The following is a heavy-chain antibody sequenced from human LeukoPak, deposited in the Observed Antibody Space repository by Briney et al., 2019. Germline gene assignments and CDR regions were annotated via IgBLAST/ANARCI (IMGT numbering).Heavy chain of an antibody. CDR3: ARAKAPANFDP. V-gene: IGHV1-2*02. CDR1: GYTFTGYY. CDR2: INPKNGGS. J-gene: IGHJ5*02. Sequence: GASVKVSCKASGYTFTGYYMHWVRQAPGQGLEWVGWINPKNGGSNYAQKFQGRVTMTRNTSISTAYMELSSLRAEDTAVYYCARAKAPANFDPWGQGTLVTVSS.